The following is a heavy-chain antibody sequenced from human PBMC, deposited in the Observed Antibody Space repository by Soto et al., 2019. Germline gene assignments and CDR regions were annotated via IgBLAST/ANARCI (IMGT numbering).Heavy chain of an antibody. D-gene: IGHD4-17*01. CDR3: AKHGGYTYYYYLDV. V-gene: IGHV3-23*01. J-gene: IGHJ6*03. CDR1: GFTFSTYA. Sequence: EVQLLESGGGLVQPGGSLRLSCAASGFTFSTYAISWVRQAPGKGLEWVSAIIGSGAETYSADSVKGRFTFSRDNSKNTVYLHMNSLRADDTAVYHCAKHGGYTYYYYLDVWGKGTTVTVSS. CDR2: IIGSGAET.